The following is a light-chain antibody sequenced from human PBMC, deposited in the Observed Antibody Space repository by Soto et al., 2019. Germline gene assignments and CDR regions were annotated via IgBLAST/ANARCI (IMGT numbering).Light chain of an antibody. CDR2: EVS. J-gene: IGLJ1*01. CDR3: ASLTTPNLV. V-gene: IGLV2-14*01. CDR1: SSDVGAYNL. Sequence: QSALTQPASVSGSPGQSITISCTGTSSDVGAYNLVSWYQHHPDKAPKLMISEVSNRPSGVSDRFSGSKSGNTASLTISGLQAEDEADYYCASLTTPNLVFGTGTKLTVL.